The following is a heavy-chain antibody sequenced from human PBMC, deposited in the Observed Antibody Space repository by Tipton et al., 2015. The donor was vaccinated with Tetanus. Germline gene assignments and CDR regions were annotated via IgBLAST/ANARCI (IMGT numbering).Heavy chain of an antibody. CDR1: GYSFGIYW. D-gene: IGHD7-27*01. CDR3: ARRLGPYTGDQIWHFDL. V-gene: IGHV5-51*01. Sequence: VQLVQSGAEVKKPGESLKISCKGSGYSFGIYWLAWVRQMPGKGLEWMGVIYPGDSDTTYSPSFQGQVTISADRSISTAYLQWSRLKASDTAVFFCARRLGPYTGDQIWHFDLWGRGTLVTVSS. J-gene: IGHJ2*01. CDR2: IYPGDSDT.